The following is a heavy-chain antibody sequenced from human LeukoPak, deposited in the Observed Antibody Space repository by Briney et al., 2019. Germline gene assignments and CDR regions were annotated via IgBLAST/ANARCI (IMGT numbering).Heavy chain of an antibody. D-gene: IGHD2-15*01. CDR1: RFTFSSYE. CDR2: ISSSGSTI. J-gene: IGHJ5*02. V-gene: IGHV3-48*03. Sequence: PGGSLRLSCAASRFTFSSYELNWVSQAPGKGLEWVSYISSSGSTIYYADSVKGRFTISRDNAKNSLYLQMNSLRAEDTAVYYCARERMMGYNRFDPWGQGALVTVSS. CDR3: ARERMMGYNRFDP.